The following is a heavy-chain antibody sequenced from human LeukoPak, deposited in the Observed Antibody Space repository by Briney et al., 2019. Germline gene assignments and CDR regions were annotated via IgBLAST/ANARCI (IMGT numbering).Heavy chain of an antibody. D-gene: IGHD3-22*01. V-gene: IGHV4-59*11. J-gene: IGHJ4*02. Sequence: SETLSLTCTISGVSISGHYWSWVRRPPGKGLEWIGYVYDSGGTNYNPSLKSRVTISVDTSKNQFSLGLSSVTAADTAVYYCARGHYYDTSGDYWGQGILVTVSS. CDR1: GVSISGHY. CDR3: ARGHYYDTSGDY. CDR2: VYDSGGT.